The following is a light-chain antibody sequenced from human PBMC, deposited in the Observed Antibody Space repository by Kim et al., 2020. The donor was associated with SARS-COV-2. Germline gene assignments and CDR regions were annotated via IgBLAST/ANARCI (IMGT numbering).Light chain of an antibody. CDR1: QDISRY. CDR3: QQYENLPRT. Sequence: SASVGDRVTMTCQASQDISRYLNWYHQKPGQAPKLLIYDASTVQTEVPSRFSGSGSGTHFTFTIRSLQPEDIGTYYCQQYENLPRTFGQGTKWRS. V-gene: IGKV1-33*01. CDR2: DAS. J-gene: IGKJ2*01.